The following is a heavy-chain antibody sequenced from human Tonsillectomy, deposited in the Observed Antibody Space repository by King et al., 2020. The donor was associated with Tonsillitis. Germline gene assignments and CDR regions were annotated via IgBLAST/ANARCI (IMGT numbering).Heavy chain of an antibody. CDR1: GGTFSSYA. Sequence: QLVQSGAEVKKPGSSVKVSCKASGGTFSSYAISWVRQAPGQGLEWMGGIIPIFGTANYAQKFQGRVTITADESTNTASMELSSLRSEDTAVYSCARDLPVSDHLGMDVWGQGTTVTVSS. CDR2: IIPIFGTA. CDR3: ARDLPVSDHLGMDV. J-gene: IGHJ6*02. D-gene: IGHD1-14*01. V-gene: IGHV1-69*12.